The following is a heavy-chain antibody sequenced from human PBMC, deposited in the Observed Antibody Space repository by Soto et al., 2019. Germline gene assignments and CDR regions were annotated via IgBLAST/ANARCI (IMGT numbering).Heavy chain of an antibody. D-gene: IGHD3-22*01. CDR1: GYTFTNFG. CDR2: ISAYNGNT. Sequence: ASVKVSCKASGYTFTNFGISWVRQAPGQGLEWMGWISAYNGNTNYAQKFQGRVTITADESTSTAYMELSSLRSEDTAVYYCARPIQYYFDTSAQSAWFDPWGQGTLVTVSS. J-gene: IGHJ5*02. V-gene: IGHV1-18*01. CDR3: ARPIQYYFDTSAQSAWFDP.